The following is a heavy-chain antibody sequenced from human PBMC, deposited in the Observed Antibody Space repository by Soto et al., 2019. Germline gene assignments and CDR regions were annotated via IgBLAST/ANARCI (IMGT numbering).Heavy chain of an antibody. CDR2: IYISGST. V-gene: IGHV4-4*07. D-gene: IGHD3-16*01. CDR3: AREGVMGGTLLY. Sequence: WTWIRQPAGKGLEWIGRIYISGSTNYNPSLRSRVTMSIDTSRNQFSLRLSSVTAADTAIYFCAREGVMGGTLLYWGPETLVTVSS. J-gene: IGHJ4*02.